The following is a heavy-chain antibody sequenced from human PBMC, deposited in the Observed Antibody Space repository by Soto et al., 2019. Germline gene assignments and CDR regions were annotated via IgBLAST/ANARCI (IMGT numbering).Heavy chain of an antibody. Sequence: SETLSLTCTVSGGSISSYYWSWIRQPPGKGLEWIGYIYYSGSTNYNPSLKSRVTISVDTSKNQFSLKLSSVTAADTAVYYCARLSQYSGYDYPPDYWGQGTLVTVSS. CDR1: GGSISSYY. CDR2: IYYSGST. CDR3: ARLSQYSGYDYPPDY. D-gene: IGHD5-12*01. J-gene: IGHJ4*02. V-gene: IGHV4-59*08.